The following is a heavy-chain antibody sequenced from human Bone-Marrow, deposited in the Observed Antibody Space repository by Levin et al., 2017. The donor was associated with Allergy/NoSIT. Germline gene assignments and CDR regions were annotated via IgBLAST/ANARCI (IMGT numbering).Heavy chain of an antibody. CDR3: ARETGYCSGGSCNGWFDP. V-gene: IGHV3-33*01. D-gene: IGHD2-15*01. Sequence: GGSLRLSCAASGFTFSSYGMHWVRQAPGKGLEWVAVIWYDGSNKYYADSVKGRFTISRDNSKNTLYLQMNSLRAEDTAVYYCARETGYCSGGSCNGWFDPWGQGTLVTVSS. CDR2: IWYDGSNK. CDR1: GFTFSSYG. J-gene: IGHJ5*02.